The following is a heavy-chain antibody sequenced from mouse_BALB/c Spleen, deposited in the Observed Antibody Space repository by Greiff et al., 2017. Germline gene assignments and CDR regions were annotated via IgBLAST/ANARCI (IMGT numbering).Heavy chain of an antibody. CDR1: GYTFTSYY. CDR3: TRSGVGLDY. D-gene: IGHD4-1*01. Sequence: QVQLQQSGAELVKPGASVKLSCKASGYTFTSYYMYWVKQRPGQGLEWIGEINPSNGGTNFNEKFKSKATLTVVKSSSTAYMQLSSLTSEDSAVYYCTRSGVGLDYWGQGTTLTVSS. V-gene: IGHV1S81*02. J-gene: IGHJ2*01. CDR2: INPSNGGT.